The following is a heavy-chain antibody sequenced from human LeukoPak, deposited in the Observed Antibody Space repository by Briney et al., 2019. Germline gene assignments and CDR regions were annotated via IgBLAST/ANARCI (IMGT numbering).Heavy chain of an antibody. CDR1: GYTFTSYD. J-gene: IGHJ6*02. Sequence: GASVKVSCTASGYTFTSYDINWVRQATGQGLEWMGWMNPNSGNTGYAQKFQGRVTMTRNTSISTAYMELSSLRSEDTAVYYCARTTVKYYYYGMDVWGQGTTVTVSS. D-gene: IGHD4-17*01. V-gene: IGHV1-8*01. CDR3: ARTTVKYYYYGMDV. CDR2: MNPNSGNT.